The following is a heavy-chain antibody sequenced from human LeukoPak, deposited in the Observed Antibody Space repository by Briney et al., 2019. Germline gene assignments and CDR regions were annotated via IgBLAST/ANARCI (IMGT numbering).Heavy chain of an antibody. CDR1: GFTFSSYA. D-gene: IGHD2-15*01. CDR2: ISGSGGST. V-gene: IGHV3-23*01. CDR3: AKSYSYGEINDAFDI. Sequence: GGSLRLSCAASGFTFSSYAMSWVRQAPGKGLEWVSAISGSGGSTYYADSVKGRFTTSRDNSKNTLYLQMNSLRAEDTAVYYCAKSYSYGEINDAFDIWGQGTMVTVSS. J-gene: IGHJ3*02.